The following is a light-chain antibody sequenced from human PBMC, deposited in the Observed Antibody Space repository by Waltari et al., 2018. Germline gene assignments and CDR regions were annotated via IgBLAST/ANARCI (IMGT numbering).Light chain of an antibody. CDR1: SSDVGGYNY. CDR2: DVS. V-gene: IGLV2-14*01. Sequence: QSALTQPASVSGSPGQSITISCTGTSSDVGGYNYVSWYQQHPGKAPKLMIYDVSNRPSVFSNRFSGSKTGNTASLTISGLQAEDEADYYCSSYTSTDVVFGGGTKLTVL. CDR3: SSYTSTDVV. J-gene: IGLJ2*01.